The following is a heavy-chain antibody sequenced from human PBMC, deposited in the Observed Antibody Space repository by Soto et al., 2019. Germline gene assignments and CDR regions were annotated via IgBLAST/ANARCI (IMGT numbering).Heavy chain of an antibody. D-gene: IGHD2-21*02. J-gene: IGHJ4*02. V-gene: IGHV1-3*04. CDR1: GYTFTSYS. Sequence: ASVKVSCKASGYTFTSYSIHWVRQAPGQGLEWIGWINTDNGDAKYSQKFQGRVTITRDTSASTAYMELSSLRSEDTAVYYCARLHDSLDYWGQGTLVTVSS. CDR3: ARLHDSLDY. CDR2: INTDNGDA.